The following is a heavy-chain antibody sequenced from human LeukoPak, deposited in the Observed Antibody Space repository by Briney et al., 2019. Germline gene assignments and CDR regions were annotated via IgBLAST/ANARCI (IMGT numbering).Heavy chain of an antibody. CDR3: ARLGPGGHGEFDY. CDR1: GGSFSGYY. V-gene: IGHV4-34*01. J-gene: IGHJ4*02. CDR2: INHSGST. Sequence: SETLSLTCAVYGGSFSGYYWSWIRQPPGKGLEWIGEINHSGSTNYNPSLKSRVTISVDTSKNQFSLKLTSVTAADTAVYYCARLGPGGHGEFDYWGQGTLVTVSS. D-gene: IGHD3-10*01.